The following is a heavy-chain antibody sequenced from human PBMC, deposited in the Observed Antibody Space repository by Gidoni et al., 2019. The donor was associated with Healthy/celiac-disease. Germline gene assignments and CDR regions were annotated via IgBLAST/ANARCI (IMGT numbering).Heavy chain of an antibody. J-gene: IGHJ4*02. CDR3: ARDVITFGGVIVKFDY. D-gene: IGHD3-16*02. CDR2: IYTSGST. CDR1: GGSISSYY. V-gene: IGHV4-4*07. Sequence: QVQLQESGPGLVKPSETLSLTCTVSGGSISSYYWSWIRQPAGKGLEWIGRIYTSGSTNYNPSLKSRVTMSVDTSKNQFSRKLSSVTAADTAVYYCARDVITFGGVIVKFDYWGQGTLVTVSS.